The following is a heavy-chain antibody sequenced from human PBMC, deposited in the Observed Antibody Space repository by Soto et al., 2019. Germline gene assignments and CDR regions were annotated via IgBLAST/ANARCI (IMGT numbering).Heavy chain of an antibody. CDR2: ISGSGGST. CDR3: AKGAGDIQFLYYFDY. J-gene: IGHJ4*02. V-gene: IGHV3-23*01. Sequence: GGSLRLSCAASGFTFSSYAMSWVRQAPGKGLEWVSAISGSGGSTYYADSVKGRFTISGDNSKNKLYLQMNSLRAEDTAVYYCAKGAGDIQFLYYFDYWGQGTLVTVSS. CDR1: GFTFSSYA. D-gene: IGHD3-16*01.